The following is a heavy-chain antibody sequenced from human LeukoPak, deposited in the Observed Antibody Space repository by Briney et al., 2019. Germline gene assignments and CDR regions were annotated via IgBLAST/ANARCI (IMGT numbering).Heavy chain of an antibody. CDR2: IKSKTDGGTT. CDR3: TTHYYGSGSYYSY. J-gene: IGHJ4*02. V-gene: IGHV3-15*01. Sequence: GGSLRLPCAASGFTFSHAWMSWVRQAPGKGLEWVGRIKSKTDGGTTDYAAPVKGRFTISRDDSKNTLYLQMNSLKTEDTAVYYCTTHYYGSGSYYSYWGQGTLVTVSS. D-gene: IGHD3-10*01. CDR1: GFTFSHAW.